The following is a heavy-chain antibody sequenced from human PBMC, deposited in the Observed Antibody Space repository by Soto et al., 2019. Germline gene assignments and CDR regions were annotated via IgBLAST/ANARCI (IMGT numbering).Heavy chain of an antibody. Sequence: GASVKVSCKASGYTFTKYGISWVRQAPGQGLEWMGWISAYNGNTNYAQKIQGRVTMTTDTSTSTAYMELRSLRSEDTAVYYCGSTNYTPSLKSRVTISVDTSKNQFSLKLSSVTAADTAVYYCARETPLPFRDGSSSFHYYYYYYMDVWGKGTTVTVSS. D-gene: IGHD3-10*01. J-gene: IGHJ6*03. CDR2: ISAYNGNT. CDR3: GSTNYTPSLKSRVTISVDTSKNQFSLKLSSVTAADTAVYYCARETPLPFRDGSSSFHYYYYYYMDV. CDR1: GYTFTKYG. V-gene: IGHV1-18*01.